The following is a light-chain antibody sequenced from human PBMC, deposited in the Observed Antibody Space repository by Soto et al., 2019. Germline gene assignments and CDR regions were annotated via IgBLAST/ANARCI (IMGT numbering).Light chain of an antibody. CDR1: SSNIGHNY. CDR3: GTWDSSLSAVV. CDR2: DND. V-gene: IGLV1-51*01. Sequence: QSVLTQPPSVSAAPGQKVTISCSGSSSNIGHNYVSWYQQLPGTAPKLLIYDNDQRPSGIPDRFSASKSGTSATLGITGLQTGDEADYYCGTWDSSLSAVVFGGGTKVTVL. J-gene: IGLJ2*01.